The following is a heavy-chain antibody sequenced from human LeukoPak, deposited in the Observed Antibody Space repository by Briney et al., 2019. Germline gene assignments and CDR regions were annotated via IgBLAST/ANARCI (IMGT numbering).Heavy chain of an antibody. V-gene: IGHV5-51*01. Sequence: GASLQISCEGSGSIFTSDWIGWGRQLPGKGLEGMGIIYPGDSDTKYSPSFQGQVTISADKSIRTAYLQWSSLKPSDTAMYYCARYYCSNTSCYQKRGATYYYYGMDVWGQGTTVTVSS. J-gene: IGHJ6*02. CDR1: GSIFTSDW. D-gene: IGHD2-2*01. CDR2: IYPGDSDT. CDR3: ARYYCSNTSCYQKRGATYYYYGMDV.